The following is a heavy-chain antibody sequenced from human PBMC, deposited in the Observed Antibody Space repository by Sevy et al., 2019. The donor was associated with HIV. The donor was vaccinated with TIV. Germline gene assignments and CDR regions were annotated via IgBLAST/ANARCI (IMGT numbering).Heavy chain of an antibody. J-gene: IGHJ6*02. CDR1: GYTFTGYY. V-gene: IGHV1-2*05. Sequence: ASVKVSCKASGYTFTGYYMHWVRQAPGQGLEWMGRINPNSGGTNYAQKFQGRVTMTRDTSISTAYMELSRLRSDDTXXXXXXXXTXXXXXXXXXXXYYYGMDVWGQGTTVTVSS. CDR2: INPNSGGT. CDR3: XXXTXXXXXXXXXXXYYYGMDV.